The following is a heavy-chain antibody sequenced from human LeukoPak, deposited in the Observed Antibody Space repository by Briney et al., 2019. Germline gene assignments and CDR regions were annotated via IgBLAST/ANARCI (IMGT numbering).Heavy chain of an antibody. CDR3: ARGDCSVSGCHGGNWFDP. CDR2: INPNSGDT. CDR1: GYTLTGYY. V-gene: IGHV1-2*02. Sequence: GASVKVSCKASGYTLTGYYIHWVRQAPGQGLEWMGWINPNSGDTNYAQSFQGRVTMTRDTSSSTAHMELSRLRSDDTAVYYCARGDCSVSGCHGGNWFDPWGQGTLVTVSS. J-gene: IGHJ5*02. D-gene: IGHD2-15*01.